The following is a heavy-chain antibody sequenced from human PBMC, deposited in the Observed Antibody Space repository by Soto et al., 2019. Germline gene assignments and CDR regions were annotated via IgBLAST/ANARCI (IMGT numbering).Heavy chain of an antibody. V-gene: IGHV1-18*04. J-gene: IGHJ4*02. CDR2: ISAHNGNT. CDR3: ARDLSGNPGY. D-gene: IGHD2-15*01. CDR1: GYTFTSYG. Sequence: ASVKVSCKASGYTFTSYGISWVRQAPGQGLEWMGWISAHNGNTKYAQKFQGRVTLTTDTSTSTAYMELRSLRSDDTAVYYCARDLSGNPGYWGQGTLVTVSS.